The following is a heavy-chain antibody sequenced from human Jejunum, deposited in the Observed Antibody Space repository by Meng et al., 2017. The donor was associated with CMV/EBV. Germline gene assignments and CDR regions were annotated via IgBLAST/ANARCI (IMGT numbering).Heavy chain of an antibody. V-gene: IGHV4-4*07. D-gene: IGHD3-16*01. CDR1: GGSFTTYY. J-gene: IGHJ4*02. CDR2: IITSGST. CDR3: AKGYGNSFEY. Sequence: VRLQESGPGVVKPSATLSLACTVSGGSFTTYYWSWIRQRAGKGLEWIGRIITSGSTNYNPSLRSRVIMSVDTSKNQFFLKLRSVTAADTAVYFCAKGYGNSFEYWGQGSLVTVSS.